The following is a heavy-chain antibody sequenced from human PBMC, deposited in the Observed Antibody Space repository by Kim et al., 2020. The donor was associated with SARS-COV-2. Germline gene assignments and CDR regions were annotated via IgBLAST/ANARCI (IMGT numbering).Heavy chain of an antibody. V-gene: IGHV3-30*01. Sequence: VKGRFTITSEKSKNTLYLQMHSLRAEDTAVYYCARDGNIHYDILTGYLDYWGQGTLVTVSS. D-gene: IGHD3-9*01. CDR3: ARDGNIHYDILTGYLDY. J-gene: IGHJ4*02.